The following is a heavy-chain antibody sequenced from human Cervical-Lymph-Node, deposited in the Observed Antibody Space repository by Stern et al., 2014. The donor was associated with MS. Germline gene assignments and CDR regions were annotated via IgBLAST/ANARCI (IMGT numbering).Heavy chain of an antibody. CDR3: ARPIYYGDNYFYFDY. D-gene: IGHD4-23*01. J-gene: IGHJ4*02. V-gene: IGHV5-51*01. CDR1: GYTFTSYW. CDR2: IYPGDSDA. Sequence: EMQLVESGAEVKKPGESLKISCKVSGYTFTSYWIGLVRQMPGKGLEWMAIIYPGDSDARYSPSCQGQVTISADKSTTTAYLQWSTLKASDTAIYYCARPIYYGDNYFYFDYWGQGTLVTVSS.